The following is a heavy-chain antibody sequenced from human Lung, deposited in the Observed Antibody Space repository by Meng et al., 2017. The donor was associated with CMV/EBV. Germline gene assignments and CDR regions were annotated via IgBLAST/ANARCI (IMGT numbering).Heavy chain of an antibody. V-gene: IGHV1-69*04. J-gene: IGHJ6*02. D-gene: IGHD2-2*01. CDR2: IIPILDVT. Sequence: SVKVSXKASGGASTSYTINWVRQAPGQGFEWMGRIIPILDVTNYAQKFQGRVTITADKSTATAYLELGSLRSDDTAVYYCATDTCFYASCYVGSFHHYFYGMDVWGQGTTVXVSS. CDR1: GGASTSYT. CDR3: ATDTCFYASCYVGSFHHYFYGMDV.